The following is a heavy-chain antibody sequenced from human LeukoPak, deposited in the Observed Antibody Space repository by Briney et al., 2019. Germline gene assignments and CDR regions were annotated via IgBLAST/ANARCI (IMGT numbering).Heavy chain of an antibody. CDR3: APIAVAGHFDY. J-gene: IGHJ4*02. CDR1: GGSISSGRYY. V-gene: IGHV4-61*02. Sequence: SETLSLTCNVSGGSISSGRYYWSWMRLPAGKGLEWIGRIFTSGSTNYNPSLKSRVTISLDTSKNQFSLKLSSVTAADTAVYYCAPIAVAGHFDYWGQGTLVTVSS. CDR2: IFTSGST. D-gene: IGHD6-19*01.